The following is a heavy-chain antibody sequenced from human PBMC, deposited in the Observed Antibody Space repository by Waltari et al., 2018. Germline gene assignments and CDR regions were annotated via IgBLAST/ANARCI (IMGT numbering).Heavy chain of an antibody. J-gene: IGHJ4*02. V-gene: IGHV3-74*01. CDR2: INGDGISI. CDR1: GFTFSKYW. CDR3: ARSLYSAARGY. D-gene: IGHD6-6*01. Sequence: EVQLVESGGCLVQPGGSLRLSCAASGFTFSKYWMHWVRQAPGKGLVWVSRINGDGISISYEDSVKGRFTISRDNAENTLNLQMNSLRAEDTAVYYCARSLYSAARGYWGQGTLVTVSS.